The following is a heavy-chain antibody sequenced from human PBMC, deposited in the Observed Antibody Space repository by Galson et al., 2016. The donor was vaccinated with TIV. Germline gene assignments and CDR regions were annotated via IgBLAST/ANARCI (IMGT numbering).Heavy chain of an antibody. J-gene: IGHJ4*02. CDR3: ARGLVGARAVDF. D-gene: IGHD1-26*01. CDR2: VNPSGGRT. V-gene: IGHV1-46*01. Sequence: SVKVSCKASGYIFTTYYIHWVRQAPGQGLEWMGVVNPSGGRTSYAQKFQGRVIMTRDTSTSTVHMELTSLRSEDTAVYYCARGLVGARAVDFWGRGTLATISS. CDR1: GYIFTTYY.